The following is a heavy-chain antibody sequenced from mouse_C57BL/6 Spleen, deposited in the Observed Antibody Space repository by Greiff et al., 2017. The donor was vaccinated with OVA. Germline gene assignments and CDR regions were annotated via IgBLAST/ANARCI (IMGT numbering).Heavy chain of an antibody. D-gene: IGHD1-1*01. CDR3: TTGVVATYYAMDY. Sequence: VQLKESGAELVRPGASVKLSCTASGFNIKDYYMHWVKQRPEQGLEWIGRIDPEDGDTEYAPKFQGKATMTADTSSNTAYLQLSSLTSEDTAVYYCTTGVVATYYAMDYWGQGTSVTVSS. CDR1: GFNIKDYY. J-gene: IGHJ4*01. V-gene: IGHV14-1*01. CDR2: IDPEDGDT.